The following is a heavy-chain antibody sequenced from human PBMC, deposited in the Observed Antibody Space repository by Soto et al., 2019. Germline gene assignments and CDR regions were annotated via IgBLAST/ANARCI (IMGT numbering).Heavy chain of an antibody. D-gene: IGHD6-19*01. J-gene: IGHJ3*02. Sequence: GGSLRLSCAASGFTFDDYAMHWVRQAPGKGLEWVLGISWNSGSIGYVDSVKGRFTISRDNAKNSLYLQMNSLRAEDTALYYCAKETHSSVWYHDAFDIWGQGTMVTVPS. CDR1: GFTFDDYA. V-gene: IGHV3-9*01. CDR2: ISWNSGSI. CDR3: AKETHSSVWYHDAFDI.